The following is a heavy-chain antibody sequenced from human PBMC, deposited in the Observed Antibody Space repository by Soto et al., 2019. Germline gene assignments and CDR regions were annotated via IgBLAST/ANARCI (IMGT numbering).Heavy chain of an antibody. Sequence: QVQLVQSGAEVKKPGSSVKVSCKASGGTFSSYAITWVRQAPGQGLEWMGGIIPIFGTANYAQKFQGRVTITGDESRSTAYMELSSLRSEDPAVYYCARDRGPSSGFYPYWFDPWGQGTLVTVSS. D-gene: IGHD3-22*01. CDR3: ARDRGPSSGFYPYWFDP. CDR2: IIPIFGTA. V-gene: IGHV1-69*12. J-gene: IGHJ5*02. CDR1: GGTFSSYA.